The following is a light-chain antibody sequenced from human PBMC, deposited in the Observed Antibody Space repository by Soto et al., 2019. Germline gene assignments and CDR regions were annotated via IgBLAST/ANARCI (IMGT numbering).Light chain of an antibody. CDR3: QQYNNWPLT. J-gene: IGKJ4*01. CDR1: QSVSSN. CDR2: GAS. V-gene: IGKV3-15*01. Sequence: EIVMTQSPATLSVSPGERATLSCRASQSVSSNLAWYQQKPGQAPSLLIYGASTRATGIPARFSGSGSGTEFTHTISSLQSEDFAVYYCQQYNNWPLTFGGGTKVEIK.